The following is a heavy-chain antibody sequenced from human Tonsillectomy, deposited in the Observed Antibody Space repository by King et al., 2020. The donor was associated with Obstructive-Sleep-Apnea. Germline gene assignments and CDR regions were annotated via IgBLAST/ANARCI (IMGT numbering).Heavy chain of an antibody. CDR3: AKERPTSGDASFDY. J-gene: IGHJ4*02. Sequence: VQLVESGGGVVQPGRSLRLSCAVSGFTFSSYGMHWVRQAPGKGLEWVTFISDDGSTKYYADFVKGRFTISRDTSKNTLYLQMNSLRAEDTAVYYCAKERPTSGDASFDYWGQGTLVTVSS. V-gene: IGHV3-30*18. CDR1: GFTFSSYG. D-gene: IGHD4-17*01. CDR2: ISDDGSTK.